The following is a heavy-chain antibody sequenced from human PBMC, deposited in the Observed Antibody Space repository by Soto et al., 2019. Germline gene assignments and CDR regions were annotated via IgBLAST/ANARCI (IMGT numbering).Heavy chain of an antibody. CDR3: ARDPVAGTYFDY. J-gene: IGHJ4*02. Sequence: ASVKVSCKASGYTFTTYGISWVRQAPGQGLEWMGWIGAYNGNTNFAQKLQGRVTMTTDTSTSTAYMELRSLRSDDTAVYYCARDPVAGTYFDYWGQGTLVTVSS. CDR1: GYTFTTYG. CDR2: IGAYNGNT. D-gene: IGHD6-19*01. V-gene: IGHV1-18*01.